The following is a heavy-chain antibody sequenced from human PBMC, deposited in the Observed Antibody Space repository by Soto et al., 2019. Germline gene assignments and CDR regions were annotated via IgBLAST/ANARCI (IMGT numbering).Heavy chain of an antibody. Sequence: GSGPTLVNPTQTLTLTCSFSGFSFSASGVGVGWIRQPPGKALEWLALIYWDDDKRYSPSLKSRLTIAKDTSKNQVVLTMTNMDPVDTATYYCALRSDGKVALVHWGQGTLVTVSS. CDR2: IYWDDDK. J-gene: IGHJ4*02. CDR1: GFSFSASGVG. V-gene: IGHV2-5*02. D-gene: IGHD2-8*02. CDR3: ALRSDGKVALVH.